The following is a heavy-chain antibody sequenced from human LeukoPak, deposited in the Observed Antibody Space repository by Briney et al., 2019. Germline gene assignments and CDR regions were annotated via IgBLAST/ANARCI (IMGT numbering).Heavy chain of an antibody. J-gene: IGHJ4*02. D-gene: IGHD5-18*01. CDR2: INHSGRS. CDR3: ARGGSTPMVSRY. CDR1: GGSFSDYY. V-gene: IGHV4-34*01. Sequence: SETLSLTCAVYGGSFSDYYWSWIRQPPGKGLQWIGEINHSGRSNYNPSLKSRVTISVDTSKNQFSLKLSSVTAADTAVYYCARGGSTPMVSRYWGQGTLVTVSS.